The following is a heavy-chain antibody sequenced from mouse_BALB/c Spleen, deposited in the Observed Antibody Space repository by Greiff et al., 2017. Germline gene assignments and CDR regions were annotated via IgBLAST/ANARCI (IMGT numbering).Heavy chain of an antibody. CDR3: ARGYYGSSYGAMDY. CDR1: GDSITSGY. J-gene: IGHJ4*01. CDR2: ISYSGST. Sequence: VQLKESGPSLVKPSQTLSLTCSVTGDSITSGYWNWIRKFPGNKLEYMGYISYSGSTYYNPSLKSRISITRDTSKNQYYLQLNSVTTEDTATYYCARGYYGSSYGAMDYWGQGTSVTVSS. V-gene: IGHV3-8*02. D-gene: IGHD1-1*01.